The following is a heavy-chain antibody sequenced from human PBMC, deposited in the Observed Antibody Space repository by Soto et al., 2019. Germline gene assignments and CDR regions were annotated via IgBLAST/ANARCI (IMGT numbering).Heavy chain of an antibody. V-gene: IGHV3-11*01. Sequence: GGSLRLSCAASGFTFSDYYMSWIRQAPGKGLEWVSYISSSGSTIYYADSVKGRFTISRDNAKNSLYLQMNSLRAEDTAVYYCARDYSNYFYYYYYMDVWGKGTTVTVSS. J-gene: IGHJ6*03. CDR3: ARDYSNYFYYYYYMDV. D-gene: IGHD4-4*01. CDR2: ISSSGSTI. CDR1: GFTFSDYY.